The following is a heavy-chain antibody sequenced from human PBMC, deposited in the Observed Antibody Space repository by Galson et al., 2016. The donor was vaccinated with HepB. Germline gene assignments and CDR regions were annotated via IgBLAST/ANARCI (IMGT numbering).Heavy chain of an antibody. CDR3: AKDRYWNRDFDY. CDR2: TDGRGGST. J-gene: IGHJ4*02. D-gene: IGHD1-1*01. Sequence: SLRLSCAASGFTFSTYTMSWVRQAPGKGLEWVSGTDGRGGSTYYTDSVKGRFTVSRDNSKNTMYLQMNSLKAEDTAIYYCAKDRYWNRDFDYWGQGTLVTVSS. V-gene: IGHV3-23*01. CDR1: GFTFSTYT.